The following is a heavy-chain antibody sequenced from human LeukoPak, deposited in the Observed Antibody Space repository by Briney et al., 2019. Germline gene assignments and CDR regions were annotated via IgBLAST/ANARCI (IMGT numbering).Heavy chain of an antibody. CDR1: GFTFSVYG. J-gene: IGHJ4*02. CDR2: IWYDGNRK. CDR3: ARDRCSGDSCYYFDY. Sequence: GGSLRLSCTASGFTFSVYGIHWVRQAPGTGLEWVAVIWYDGNRKYYADSVKGRFTISRDNSKNTLYLQMNSLRVEDTALYYCARDRCSGDSCYYFDYWGQGTLVTVSS. V-gene: IGHV3-33*01. D-gene: IGHD2-15*01.